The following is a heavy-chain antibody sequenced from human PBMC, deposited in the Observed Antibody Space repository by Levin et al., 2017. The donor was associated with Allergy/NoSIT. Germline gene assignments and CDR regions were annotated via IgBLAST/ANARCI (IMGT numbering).Heavy chain of an antibody. CDR2: ISSSSSYT. V-gene: IGHV3-11*03. Sequence: GGSLRLSCAASGFTFSDYYMSWIRQAPGKGLEWVSYISSSSSYTNYADSVKGRFTISRDNAKNSLYLQMNSLRAEDTAVYYCARFRGVMWGPGWFDPWGQGTLVTVSS. D-gene: IGHD3-16*01. J-gene: IGHJ5*02. CDR3: ARFRGVMWGPGWFDP. CDR1: GFTFSDYY.